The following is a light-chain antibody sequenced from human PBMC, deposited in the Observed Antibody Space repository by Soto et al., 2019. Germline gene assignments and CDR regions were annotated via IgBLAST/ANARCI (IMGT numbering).Light chain of an antibody. CDR3: QQEKRGLK. J-gene: IGKJ1*01. CDR2: DAS. CDR1: QSISSW. Sequence: DIQMTQSPSTLSASVGDRVTITCRASQSISSWLAWYQQKPGKAPKLLIYDASSLESGVPSRFSGSGFGKEFPLNIRRLEADEFANLYCQQEKRGLKFGQGTQVEIK. V-gene: IGKV1-5*01.